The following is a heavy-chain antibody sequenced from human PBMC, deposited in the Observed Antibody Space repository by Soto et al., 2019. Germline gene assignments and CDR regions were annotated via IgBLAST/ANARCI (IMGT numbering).Heavy chain of an antibody. CDR3: ARAGDYDILTGPNDY. J-gene: IGHJ4*02. CDR1: GGTFSSYA. CDR2: IIPIFGTA. D-gene: IGHD3-9*01. Sequence: ASVKVSCKASGGTFSSYAISWVRQAPGQGLEWMGGIIPIFGTANYAQKFQGRVTTTADESTSTAYMELSSLRSEDTAVYYCARAGDYDILTGPNDYWGQGTLVTVSS. V-gene: IGHV1-69*13.